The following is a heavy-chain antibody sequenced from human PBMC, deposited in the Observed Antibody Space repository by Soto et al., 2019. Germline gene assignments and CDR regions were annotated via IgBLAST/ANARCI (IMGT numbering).Heavy chain of an antibody. J-gene: IGHJ5*01. V-gene: IGHV3-23*01. Sequence: PGGSQSLSCVASGFTLISYAVSWVRQAPGKGLEWVSAIRGSGGSTYYADSVKGRFTISRDNSKNTVFLQVNSLRAEDTAIYYCAKTGHIVLVPADKNWLDSWGQGTLVTVSS. CDR2: IRGSGGST. D-gene: IGHD2-2*01. CDR3: AKTGHIVLVPADKNWLDS. CDR1: GFTLISYA.